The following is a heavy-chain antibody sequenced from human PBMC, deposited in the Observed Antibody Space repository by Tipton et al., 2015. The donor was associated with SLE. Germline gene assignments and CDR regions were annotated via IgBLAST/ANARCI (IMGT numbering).Heavy chain of an antibody. CDR2: IRYDGSNK. Sequence: GSLRLSCAASGFTFSSYGMHWVRQAPGKGLEWVAFIRYDGSNKYYADSVKGRFTISRDNSKNTLYLQMNSLRAEDTAVYYCAHRGTSSGYYYYFDYWGQGTLVTVSS. CDR1: GFTFSSYG. D-gene: IGHD3-22*01. V-gene: IGHV3-30*02. J-gene: IGHJ4*02. CDR3: AHRGTSSGYYYYFDY.